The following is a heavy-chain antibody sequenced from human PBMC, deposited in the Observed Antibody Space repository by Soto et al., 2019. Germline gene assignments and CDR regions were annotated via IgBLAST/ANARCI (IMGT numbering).Heavy chain of an antibody. V-gene: IGHV3-7*01. CDR2: MDQDGSET. D-gene: IGHD3-16*01. J-gene: IGHJ4*02. CDR3: VCGGNFFIY. CDR1: GFTFSTYW. Sequence: EVQLVESGGGLVQPGGSLRLSCAAAGFTFSTYWMTWVRQTPGKGLEWVANMDQDGSETYYVDSVRGRFTVSRDNAKNSLYLQLNSLKVADTAVYYCVCGGNFFIYWGQGTLVTVSP.